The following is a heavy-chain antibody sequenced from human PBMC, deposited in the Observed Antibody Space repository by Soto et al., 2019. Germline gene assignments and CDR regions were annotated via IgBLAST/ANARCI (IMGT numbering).Heavy chain of an antibody. D-gene: IGHD6-13*01. CDR2: INSDGSST. CDR1: GFTFSSYW. V-gene: IGHV3-74*01. CDR3: ARVPTIAGMGHFDY. J-gene: IGHJ4*02. Sequence: PGGSLRLSCAASGFTFSSYWMHWVRQAPGKGLVWVSRINSDGSSTSYADSVKGRFTISRDNAKNTLYLQMNSLRAEDTAVYYCARVPTIAGMGHFDYWGQGTLVTVSS.